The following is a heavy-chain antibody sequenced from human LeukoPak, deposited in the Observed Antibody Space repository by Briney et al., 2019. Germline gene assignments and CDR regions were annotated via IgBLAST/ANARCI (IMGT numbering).Heavy chain of an antibody. CDR3: ARGYSYDILTGYSRYPYYFDY. J-gene: IGHJ4*02. D-gene: IGHD3-9*01. CDR1: GGSISSGSYY. CDR2: IYTSGST. V-gene: IGHV4-61*02. Sequence: PSETLSPTCTVSGGSISSGSYYWSWIRQPAGKGLEWIGRIYTSGSTNYNPSLKSRVTISVDTSKNQFSLKLSSVTAADTAVYYCARGYSYDILTGYSRYPYYFDYWGQGTLVTVSS.